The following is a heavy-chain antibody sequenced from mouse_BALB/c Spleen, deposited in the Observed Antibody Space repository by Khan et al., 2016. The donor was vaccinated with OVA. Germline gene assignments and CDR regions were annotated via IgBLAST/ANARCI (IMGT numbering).Heavy chain of an antibody. J-gene: IGHJ2*01. CDR3: ARIKE. D-gene: IGHD1-3*01. Sequence: VQLKQSGAELVKPGASVKLSCTASGFNIKDTYMPWVQQRPDQGLEWIGRIDPANGNTKYAPKFQGQATIPSATSSNTAYLQLSRLTSEDTAVYYCARIKEWGQGTTVTVSA. V-gene: IGHV14-3*02. CDR2: IDPANGNT. CDR1: GFNIKDTY.